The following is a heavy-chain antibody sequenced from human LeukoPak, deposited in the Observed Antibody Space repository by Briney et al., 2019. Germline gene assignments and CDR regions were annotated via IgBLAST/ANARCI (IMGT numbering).Heavy chain of an antibody. J-gene: IGHJ4*02. CDR1: GGTFSSYA. CDR3: AREHTVTRGIDY. Sequence: SVKVSCKASGGTFSSYAISWVRQAPGQGLEWMGRIIPILGIANYAQRFQGRVTTTADKSTSTAYMELSSLRSEDTAVYYCAREHTVTRGIDYWGQGTLVTVSS. CDR2: IIPILGIA. V-gene: IGHV1-69*04. D-gene: IGHD4-17*01.